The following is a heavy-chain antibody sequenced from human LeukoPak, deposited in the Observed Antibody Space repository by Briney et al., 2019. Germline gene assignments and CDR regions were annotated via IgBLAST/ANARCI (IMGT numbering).Heavy chain of an antibody. D-gene: IGHD2-2*01. Sequence: GGSLRLSCAASGFTFSSYAMSWIRQAPGKGLEWVSTISGSGGSTYYAGSVKGRFAISRDNSKNTLYLQMNSLRAEDTAVYYCAKGAHVVVPAAILFDNWGQGTLVAVSS. CDR1: GFTFSSYA. J-gene: IGHJ4*02. V-gene: IGHV3-23*01. CDR2: ISGSGGST. CDR3: AKGAHVVVPAAILFDN.